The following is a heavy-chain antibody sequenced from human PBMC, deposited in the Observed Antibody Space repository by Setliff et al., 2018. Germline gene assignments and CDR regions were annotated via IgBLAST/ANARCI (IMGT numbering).Heavy chain of an antibody. CDR2: ISGSGGST. D-gene: IGHD1-26*01. J-gene: IGHJ4*02. Sequence: GGSLRLSCAASGFTFSTYAMRWVRQARGKGREWGSAISGSGGSTYYADSVKGRFTVSSENSKNTLYLQMNSLRAEDTAVYYCAKGTPYYGPFDYWGQGTLVTVSS. CDR3: AKGTPYYGPFDY. V-gene: IGHV3-23*01. CDR1: GFTFSTYA.